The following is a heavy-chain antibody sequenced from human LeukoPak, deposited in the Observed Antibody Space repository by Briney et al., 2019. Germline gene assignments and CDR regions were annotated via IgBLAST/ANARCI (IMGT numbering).Heavy chain of an antibody. CDR2: VFYSGAA. D-gene: IGHD4-17*01. CDR3: ARYGDYGTEGYFYMDV. V-gene: IGHV4-31*03. J-gene: IGHJ6*03. Sequence: PSETLSLTCTVSGGSIGSRGYYWTWIRQHPVKGLEWMGYVFYSGAAYYNPALRSRVTISLDTSRNQFSLTLTSLSAADTAVYYCARYGDYGTEGYFYMDVWGKGTMVTV. CDR1: GGSIGSRGYY.